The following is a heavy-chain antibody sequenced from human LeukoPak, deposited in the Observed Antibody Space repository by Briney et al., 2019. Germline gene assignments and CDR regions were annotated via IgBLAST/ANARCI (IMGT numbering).Heavy chain of an antibody. CDR1: GDSVSSNSAA. D-gene: IGHD3-10*01. CDR2: TYYRSKWYN. J-gene: IGHJ3*01. V-gene: IGHV6-1*01. Sequence: SQTLSLTCAISGDSVSSNSAAWNWIRQSPSRGLEWLGRTYYRSKWYNDYAVSVKSRTTINPDTSKNQFSLHLNSVTPDDTALYYCARGGLVRGSLNSLTGFDFWGQGTMVTVSS. CDR3: ARGGLVRGSLNSLTGFDF.